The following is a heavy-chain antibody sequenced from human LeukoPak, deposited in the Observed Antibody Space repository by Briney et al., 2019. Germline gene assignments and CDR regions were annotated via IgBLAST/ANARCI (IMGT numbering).Heavy chain of an antibody. Sequence: PSETLSLTCTVSGVSISSGSYYWSWIRQPAGKGLEWIGRIYTSGSTNYNPSLKSRVTISADTTKKQLSLRLNSVSAADTAVYYCARWKGTGRGDNWFDPWGQGTLVTVSS. CDR1: GVSISSGSYY. J-gene: IGHJ5*02. CDR2: IYTSGST. CDR3: ARWKGTGRGDNWFDP. D-gene: IGHD1-1*01. V-gene: IGHV4-61*02.